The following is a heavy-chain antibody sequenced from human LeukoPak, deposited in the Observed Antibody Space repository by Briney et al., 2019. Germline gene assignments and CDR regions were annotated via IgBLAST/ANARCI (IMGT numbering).Heavy chain of an antibody. CDR3: ARDPSGSFFNWFDP. Sequence: SETLFLTCTVSGGSISSFYWSWIRQPPGKGLEWIGYIYHTGGTNYNPSLKSRVTISVDTSKNQFSLKVRSVTAADTAVYYCARDPSGSFFNWFDPWGQGTLVTVSS. D-gene: IGHD1-26*01. J-gene: IGHJ5*02. CDR2: IYHTGGT. V-gene: IGHV4-59*01. CDR1: GGSISSFY.